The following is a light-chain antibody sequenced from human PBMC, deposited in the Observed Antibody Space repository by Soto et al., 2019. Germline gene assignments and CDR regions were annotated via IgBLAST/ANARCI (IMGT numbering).Light chain of an antibody. CDR1: QSIHSW. J-gene: IGKJ2*01. V-gene: IGKV1-5*01. CDR2: DAS. CDR3: QQYHTYSYS. Sequence: DILMTQSPSALSASVGDSVTITCRASQSIHSWVPWYQQKPGKAPKLLIYDASTLEGGVSSRFGGSGAGTEFTLTISSLQPDDFATYYCQQYHTYSYSFGQGTKLEIK.